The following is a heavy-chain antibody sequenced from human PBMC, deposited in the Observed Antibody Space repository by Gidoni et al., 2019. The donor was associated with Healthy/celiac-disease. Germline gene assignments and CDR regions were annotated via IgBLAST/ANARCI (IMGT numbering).Heavy chain of an antibody. CDR3: SRDLTGYCSSNSCYAPGYFQH. Sequence: QLLLPVSGPALVKPSATLYPTCTVPGVSISTSSYYCGWIRQPPGKGLEWNGSTYYSGRPYYNPDLNSRVTISGDTSKNQVALKLSSVTAAYTAVYYCSRDLTGYCSSNSCYAPGYFQHWGQGTLVTVSS. V-gene: IGHV4-39*07. CDR1: GVSISTSSYY. J-gene: IGHJ1*01. D-gene: IGHD2-2*01. CDR2: TYYSGRP.